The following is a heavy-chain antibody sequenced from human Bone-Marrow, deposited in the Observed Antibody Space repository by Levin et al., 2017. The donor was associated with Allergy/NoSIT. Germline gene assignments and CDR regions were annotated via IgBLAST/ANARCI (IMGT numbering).Heavy chain of an antibody. CDR2: MYPSACTS. CDR3: AREKDSEYWFGP. J-gene: IGHJ5*02. V-gene: IGHV1-46*01. D-gene: IGHD6-6*01. CDR1: GYIFTNYY. Sequence: ASVKVSCKTSGYIFTNYYVHWVRQAPGQGLEWMGIMYPSACTSSCPQKFKGRLTVTADTSTSTDYMELRSLTSEDTALYYCAREKDSEYWFGPWGQGALVTVSS.